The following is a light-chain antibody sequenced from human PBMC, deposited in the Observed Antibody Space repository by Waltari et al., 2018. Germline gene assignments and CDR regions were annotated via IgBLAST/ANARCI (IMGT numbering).Light chain of an antibody. CDR3: QSADSSGTYPSV. J-gene: IGLJ3*02. CDR2: KDT. V-gene: IGLV3-25*03. Sequence: SYELTQPPSVSVSPGQTARITCSGDALPKQYAFWYQQKPGQAPTLVIFKDTDRPSGIPERFSGSSSGTTVTLTISGVQTEDEADYYCQSADSSGTYPSVFGGGTKLTVL. CDR1: ALPKQY.